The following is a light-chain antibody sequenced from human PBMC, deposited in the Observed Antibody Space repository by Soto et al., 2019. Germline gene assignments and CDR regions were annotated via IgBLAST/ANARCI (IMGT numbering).Light chain of an antibody. J-gene: IGKJ3*01. CDR2: AAS. Sequence: DFQMTQSPSSLSASVGDRVTITCRASQDIGTFLNWYQQKPGKPPNLLIYAASNLLSGVSSRFSGSGSGTDFTLTISSLQPEDFATSYCQQSYSTPQITFGPGTKVDVK. CDR3: QQSYSTPQIT. CDR1: QDIGTF. V-gene: IGKV1-39*01.